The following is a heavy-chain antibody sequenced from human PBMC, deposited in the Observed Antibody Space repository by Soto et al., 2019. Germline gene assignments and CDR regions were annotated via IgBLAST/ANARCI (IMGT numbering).Heavy chain of an antibody. CDR3: ARDRDGDYDLDH. CDR1: EFTFSNHY. Sequence: QMQLVQSGAEVKPPGASVTLSCAASEFTFSNHYIHWVRQAPGQGLEWMGLISPYGTTTSPQNFPGRLSISRDTSTSTVYMEMRSLKSDDTAVYFCARDRDGDYDLDHWGQGTLVTVSS. V-gene: IGHV1-46*01. CDR2: ISPYGTT. J-gene: IGHJ4*02. D-gene: IGHD4-17*01.